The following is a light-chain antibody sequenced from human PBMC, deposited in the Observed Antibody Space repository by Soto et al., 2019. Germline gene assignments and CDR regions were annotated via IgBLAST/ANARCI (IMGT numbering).Light chain of an antibody. CDR2: DAS. CDR1: QHITNY. J-gene: IGKJ2*01. V-gene: IGKV1-33*01. Sequence: DIPMTQSPSSLSASVGDTVSITCQASQHITNYLNWYRHKPGKAPELLIYDASSLESGVPSRFSASGSVTEFTFTITRLQREDFATFCCQQYDRFPYTFGQGTKLEIK. CDR3: QQYDRFPYT.